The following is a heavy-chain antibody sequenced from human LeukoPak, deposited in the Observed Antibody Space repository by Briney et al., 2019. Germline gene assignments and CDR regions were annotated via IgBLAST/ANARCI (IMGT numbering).Heavy chain of an antibody. CDR1: GFTFSSYS. J-gene: IGHJ4*02. D-gene: IGHD3-10*01. V-gene: IGHV3-21*01. CDR2: ISSTSSYI. CDR3: ARGTVTMVDY. Sequence: GGSLRLSCAASGFTFSSYSMNWVRQAPGKGLEWVSSISSTSSYIYYADSVKGRFTISRDNSKNTLFLQMNSLRAGDTAVYYCARGTVTMVDYWGQGTLVTVSS.